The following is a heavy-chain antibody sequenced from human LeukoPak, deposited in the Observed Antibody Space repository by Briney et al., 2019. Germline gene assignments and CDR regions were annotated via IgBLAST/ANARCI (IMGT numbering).Heavy chain of an antibody. J-gene: IGHJ4*02. CDR3: AKTTAGNSSGRYPGWPVDY. Sequence: GGSLRLSCAASGFTFNSYAMTWVRQAPGKGLEWVSHVSGSGGITYYADSVKGRFTISRDNSKNTLYLQMNSLRAEDTAVYCCAKTTAGNSSGRYPGWPVDYWGQGTLVTVSS. CDR1: GFTFNSYA. V-gene: IGHV3-23*01. CDR2: VSGSGGIT. D-gene: IGHD6-19*01.